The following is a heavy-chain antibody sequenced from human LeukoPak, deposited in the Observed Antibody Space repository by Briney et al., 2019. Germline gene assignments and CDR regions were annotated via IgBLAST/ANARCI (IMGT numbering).Heavy chain of an antibody. D-gene: IGHD3-22*01. CDR3: TTGGGYPIDY. J-gene: IGHJ4*02. Sequence: GGSLRLSCAVSGFSFTNAWMNWVRQAPGKGLEWVGRIKSKTDGGTTDYAAPVKGRFTISRDDSQTTLYLQMNSLQAEDTAAYYCTTGGGYPIDYWGQGTLVTVSS. V-gene: IGHV3-15*01. CDR2: IKSKTDGGTT. CDR1: GFSFTNAW.